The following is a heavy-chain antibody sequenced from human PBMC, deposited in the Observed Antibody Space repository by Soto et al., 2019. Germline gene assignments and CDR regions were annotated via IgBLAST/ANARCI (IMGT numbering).Heavy chain of an antibody. D-gene: IGHD3-10*01. CDR3: AKWGELGNFRITMVRGEWVY. CDR2: ISYDGSNK. Sequence: GGSLRLSCAASGFTFSSYGMHWVRQAPGKGLEWVAVISYDGSNKYYADSVKGRFTISRDNSKNTLYLQMNSLRAEDTAVYYCAKWGELGNFRITMVRGEWVYWGQGTLVTVSS. J-gene: IGHJ4*02. V-gene: IGHV3-30*18. CDR1: GFTFSSYG.